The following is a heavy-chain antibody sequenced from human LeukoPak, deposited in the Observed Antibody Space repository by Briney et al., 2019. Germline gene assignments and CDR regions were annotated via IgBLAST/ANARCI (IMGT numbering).Heavy chain of an antibody. V-gene: IGHV4-59*08. J-gene: IGHJ5*02. CDR3: ARHGWGVTATFKFVP. D-gene: IGHD2-21*02. CDR1: GGSIRRYY. CDR2: IYYSGST. Sequence: PSETLSLTCTVSGGSIRRYYWSWLRQPPGKGLEWIGYIYYSGSTNYNPSLKSQVTISVDASKNQFSLKLSSVTAADTAVYYCARHGWGVTATFKFVPWGQGTLVTVSS.